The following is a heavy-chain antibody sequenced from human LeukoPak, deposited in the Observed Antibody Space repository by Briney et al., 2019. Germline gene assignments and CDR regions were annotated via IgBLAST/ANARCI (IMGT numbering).Heavy chain of an antibody. D-gene: IGHD2-21*01. CDR2: ISGSSGST. CDR1: GFTFSTYV. Sequence: PGGSLRLSCAASGFTFSTYVMSWVRQAPGKGLEWVSAISGSSGSTYYTDSVKGRFTISRDNSKNTLYLQMNSLRAEDTAVYYCANHIRKHYFDYWGQGTLVTVSS. J-gene: IGHJ4*02. V-gene: IGHV3-23*01. CDR3: ANHIRKHYFDY.